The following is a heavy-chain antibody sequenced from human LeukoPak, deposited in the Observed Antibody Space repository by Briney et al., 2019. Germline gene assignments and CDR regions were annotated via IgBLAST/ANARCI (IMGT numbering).Heavy chain of an antibody. CDR3: ARANGGGAYYPFDY. V-gene: IGHV1-2*02. J-gene: IGHJ4*02. CDR1: GYAFTGYY. D-gene: IGHD2-21*02. Sequence: ASVKVSCKSSGYAFTGYYIHWVRQAPGQGLEWMAWIKPYSGDTDSAQKFQGRVTVTRDTSITTAYMDLSRVRSDDTAVYYCARANGGGAYYPFDYWGQGALVTVSS. CDR2: IKPYSGDT.